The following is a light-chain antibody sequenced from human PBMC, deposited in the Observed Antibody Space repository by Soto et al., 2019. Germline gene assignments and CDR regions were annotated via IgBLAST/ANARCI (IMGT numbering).Light chain of an antibody. CDR1: SGRIASNY. Sequence: FMLTQPHSVSPSPGKTVTISCTRSSGRIASNYVQWYQQRPGSSPTTVIYEDNQRPSGVPDPFSGSIDSSSNSASLTISGLKTEDEADYYCQSYDSTNWVFGGGTKLTVL. CDR2: EDN. J-gene: IGLJ3*02. V-gene: IGLV6-57*01. CDR3: QSYDSTNWV.